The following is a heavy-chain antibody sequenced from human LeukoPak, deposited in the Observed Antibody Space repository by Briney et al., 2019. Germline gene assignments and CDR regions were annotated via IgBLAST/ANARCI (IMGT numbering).Heavy chain of an antibody. J-gene: IGHJ4*02. CDR1: GIPFTSVW. D-gene: IGHD6-19*01. CDR2: IKAKTEGGTT. V-gene: IGHV3-15*01. CDR3: ASHSSYWLLGY. Sequence: GSLRLSCAASGIPFTSVWMSWVRQAPGKGLEWVGRIKAKTEGGTTDYAAPVKGRFTISRDDSRNTLYLEMNSLKTEDTAVYYCASHSSYWLLGYWGQGTLVTVSS.